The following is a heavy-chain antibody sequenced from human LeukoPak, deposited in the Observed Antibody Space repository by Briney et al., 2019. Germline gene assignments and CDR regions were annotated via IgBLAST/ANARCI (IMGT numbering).Heavy chain of an antibody. D-gene: IGHD3-10*01. Sequence: GGSLRLSCAASGFTFSSYGMHWVRQAPGKGLEWVSSISSSSSYIYYADSVRGRFTISRDNAKNSLYLQMNSLRAEDTAVYYCARGPSWTSEDYGSGSYFWGQGTLVTVSS. J-gene: IGHJ4*02. CDR2: ISSSSSYI. CDR1: GFTFSSYG. V-gene: IGHV3-21*01. CDR3: ARGPSWTSEDYGSGSYF.